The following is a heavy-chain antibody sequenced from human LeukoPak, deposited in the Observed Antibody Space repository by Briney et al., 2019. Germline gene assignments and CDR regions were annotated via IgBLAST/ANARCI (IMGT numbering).Heavy chain of an antibody. J-gene: IGHJ5*02. CDR1: GYTFTSNY. D-gene: IGHD1-7*01. V-gene: IGHV1-46*01. Sequence: ASVKVSCKASGYTFTSNYMHWVRQAPGQGLEWMGMINPSSRSPRYAKTVQGRVTMTRDTSTSTVYMEMSSLRSEDTAVYYCARDRGRTMLVDHWGQGTLVTVSS. CDR3: ARDRGRTMLVDH. CDR2: INPSSRSP.